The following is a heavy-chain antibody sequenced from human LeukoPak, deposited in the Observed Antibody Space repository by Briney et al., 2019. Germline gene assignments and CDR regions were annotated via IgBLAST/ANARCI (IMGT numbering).Heavy chain of an antibody. V-gene: IGHV3-21*01. J-gene: IGHJ4*02. CDR2: ISSSSSYI. D-gene: IGHD3-22*01. CDR1: GFTFSSYA. CDR3: AREGAGYYDSSGYPW. Sequence: PGGSLRLSCAASGFTFSSYAMSWVRQAAGKGLEWVSSISSSSSYIYYADSVKGRFTISRDNAKNSLYLQMNSLRAEDTAVYYCAREGAGYYDSSGYPWWGQGTLVTVSS.